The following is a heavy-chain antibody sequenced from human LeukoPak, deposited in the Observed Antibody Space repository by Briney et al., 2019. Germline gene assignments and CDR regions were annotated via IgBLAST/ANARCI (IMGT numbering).Heavy chain of an antibody. J-gene: IGHJ4*02. CDR1: GYIFTSYG. CDR3: ARDESSWRGFGELFPVIDY. V-gene: IGHV1-18*01. CDR2: ISAYNGNT. Sequence: ASVKVSCKASGYIFTSYGISWVRQAPGQGLEWMGWISAYNGNTNYAQKLQGRVTMTTDTSTSTAYMELRSLRSDDTAVYYCARDESSWRGFGELFPVIDYWGQGTLVTVSS. D-gene: IGHD3-10*01.